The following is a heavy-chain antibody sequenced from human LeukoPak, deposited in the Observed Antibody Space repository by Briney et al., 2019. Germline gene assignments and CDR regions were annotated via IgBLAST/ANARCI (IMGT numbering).Heavy chain of an antibody. CDR2: INHSGST. CDR1: GGSFSGYY. D-gene: IGHD3-16*02. J-gene: IGHJ4*02. CDR3: ARKYYDYIWESYRYTLWYFDY. Sequence: SETLSLTCAVYGGSFSGYYWSWIRQPPGKGLEWIGEINHSGSTNYNPSLKSRVTISVDTSKNQFSLKLSSVTAADTAVYYCARKYYDYIWESYRYTLWYFDYWGQGTLVTVSS. V-gene: IGHV4-34*01.